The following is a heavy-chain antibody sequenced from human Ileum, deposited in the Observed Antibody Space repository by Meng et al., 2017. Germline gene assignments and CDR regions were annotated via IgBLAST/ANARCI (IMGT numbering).Heavy chain of an antibody. Sequence: VHLQESGPGLVKPSQTPSLTCTVSGDSISSGDHYWTWSRQHPGKGLEWIGYFYFSGSTYYNPSLKSRVSISVDTSKNQFSLRMSSVTAADTAVYYCARYYYDSSGVTWFDPWGQGTLVTVSS. CDR3: ARYYYDSSGVTWFDP. J-gene: IGHJ5*02. D-gene: IGHD3-22*01. V-gene: IGHV4-31*03. CDR1: GDSISSGDHY. CDR2: FYFSGST.